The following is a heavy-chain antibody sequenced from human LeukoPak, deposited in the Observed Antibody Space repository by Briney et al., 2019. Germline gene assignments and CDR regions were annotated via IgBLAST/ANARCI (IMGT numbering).Heavy chain of an antibody. J-gene: IGHJ4*02. V-gene: IGHV1-69*04. D-gene: IGHD6-13*01. CDR1: GGTFSSYT. Sequence: SVKVSCKASGGTFSSYTISWVRQAPGQGLEWMGRIMPILGIANYAQKFQGRVTITADKSTSTAYMELSSLRSEDTAVYYCARDRPGEAAAADWGQGTLVTVSS. CDR3: ARDRPGEAAAAD. CDR2: IMPILGIA.